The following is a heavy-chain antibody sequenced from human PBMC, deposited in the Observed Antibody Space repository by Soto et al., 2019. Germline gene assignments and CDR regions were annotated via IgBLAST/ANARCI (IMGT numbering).Heavy chain of an antibody. CDR2: ISGSGGST. V-gene: IGHV3-23*01. CDR1: GFTFSSYA. Sequence: GGSLRLSCAASGFTFSSYAMSWVRQAPGKGLEWVSAISGSGGSTYYADSVKGRFTIYRDNSKNTLYLQMNSLRAEDTAVYYCAKDLGGTFGELLFYYYYGMDVWGQGTTVTVSS. D-gene: IGHD3-10*01. CDR3: AKDLGGTFGELLFYYYYGMDV. J-gene: IGHJ6*02.